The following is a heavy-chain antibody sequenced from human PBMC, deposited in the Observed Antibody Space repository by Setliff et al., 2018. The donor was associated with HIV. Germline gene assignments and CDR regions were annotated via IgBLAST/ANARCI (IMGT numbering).Heavy chain of an antibody. CDR1: GVSISEHS. J-gene: IGHJ4*01. V-gene: IGHV4-4*08. CDR3: GRLLPAGRWSLDC. Sequence: PSETLSLTCFVSGVSISEHSWGWIRQPPGKGMEWIGYIYSSGTTQSHSTVERPSTLYIATSRAQFTLNHTSVTAAAPAVYFCGRLLPAGRWSLDCWG. D-gene: IGHD6-13*01. CDR2: IYSSGTT.